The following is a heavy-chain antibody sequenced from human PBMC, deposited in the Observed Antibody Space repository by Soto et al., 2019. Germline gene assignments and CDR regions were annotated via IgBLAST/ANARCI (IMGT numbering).Heavy chain of an antibody. V-gene: IGHV1-69*08. Sequence: QVQLVQSGAEVKKPGSSMKVSCKVAGGTLSSSYPISWVRQAPGQGLEWVGRIVPILGTTIYAQKFQDRVTITEHKFTNTAYMVLGSLRSEDTAVCYCARDPSYGDYAVHWYFDLWGRGTLVTVSS. J-gene: IGHJ2*01. D-gene: IGHD4-17*01. CDR3: ARDPSYGDYAVHWYFDL. CDR2: IVPILGTT. CDR1: GGTLSSSYP.